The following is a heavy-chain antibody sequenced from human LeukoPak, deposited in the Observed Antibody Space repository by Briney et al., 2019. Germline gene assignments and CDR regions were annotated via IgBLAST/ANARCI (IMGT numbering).Heavy chain of an antibody. CDR2: IYHSGST. J-gene: IGHJ6*03. D-gene: IGHD3-10*01. Sequence: SETLSLTCTVSGGSISTITYYWDWIRQPLGKGLEWIGRIYHSGSTNYNPSLKSRVTMSIDTSENQLSLRLSSVTAADTAVYYCARARYGSGSYHFMDVWGKGTTVTISS. CDR1: GGSISTITYY. V-gene: IGHV4-39*07. CDR3: ARARYGSGSYHFMDV.